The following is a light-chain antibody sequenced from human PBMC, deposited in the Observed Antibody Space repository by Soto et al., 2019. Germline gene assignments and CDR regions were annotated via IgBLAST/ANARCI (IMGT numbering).Light chain of an antibody. CDR1: QSISNY. Sequence: DIQMTQSPSSLSASVGDRVTITCRASQSISNYLNWYQQKPGEAPTLLIYGASTLQTGVPSRFSASGSGTDFTLTINSLQPEDFATYYCQQSYFTPMYTFGQGTRLDIK. CDR3: QQSYFTPMYT. J-gene: IGKJ2*01. V-gene: IGKV1-39*01. CDR2: GAS.